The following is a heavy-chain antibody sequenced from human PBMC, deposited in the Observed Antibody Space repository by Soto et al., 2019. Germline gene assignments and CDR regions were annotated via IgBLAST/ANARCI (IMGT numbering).Heavy chain of an antibody. CDR1: GDSISSGDYY. D-gene: IGHD3-16*01. CDR3: ARATMWGPRPNWIDP. CDR2: IYYSGNA. V-gene: IGHV4-30-4*01. Sequence: SETLSLTCTVSGDSISSGDYYWSWIRQPPGKGLEWIGCIYYSGNAYYNPSLKRRFSISVDTSKNQFSLQLSSVTAADTAVYYCARATMWGPRPNWIDPWGQGTLVTFSS. J-gene: IGHJ5*01.